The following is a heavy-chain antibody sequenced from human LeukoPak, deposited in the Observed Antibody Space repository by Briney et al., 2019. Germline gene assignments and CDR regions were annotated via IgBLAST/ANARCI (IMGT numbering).Heavy chain of an antibody. Sequence: PGGSLRLSCAASGFTFSSYSMNWVRQAPGKGLEWVSYISSSSSTIYYADSVKGRFTISRDNAKNSLYLQMNSLRAEDTAVYYCARDSGSYSIVEYFQHWGQGTLVTVSS. V-gene: IGHV3-48*01. D-gene: IGHD1-26*01. CDR3: ARDSGSYSIVEYFQH. J-gene: IGHJ1*01. CDR2: ISSSSSTI. CDR1: GFTFSSYS.